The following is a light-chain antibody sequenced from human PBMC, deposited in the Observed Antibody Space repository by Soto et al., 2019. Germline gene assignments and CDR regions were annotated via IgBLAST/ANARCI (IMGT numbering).Light chain of an antibody. CDR3: QQYGSLWT. CDR1: QSVSSSY. J-gene: IGKJ1*01. CDR2: GAS. V-gene: IGKV3-20*01. Sequence: EIVLTQSPGTLSLSPGERATLSCRASQSVSSSYLAWYQQKPGPAPRLLIYGASSRATGIPDRFSGSGSGTYFTLTISRLEPEDFAVYYCQQYGSLWTFGQGTKVEIK.